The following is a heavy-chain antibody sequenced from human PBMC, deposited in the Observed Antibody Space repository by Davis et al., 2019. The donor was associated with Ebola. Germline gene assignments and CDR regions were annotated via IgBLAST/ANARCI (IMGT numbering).Heavy chain of an antibody. J-gene: IGHJ4*02. CDR3: ARDRVLLWFRELLLDY. V-gene: IGHV3-23*01. D-gene: IGHD3-10*01. Sequence: GESLTISCAASGFTFSSYAMSWVRQAPGKGLEWVSAISGSGGSTYYADSVKGRFTISRDNYKNTLYLQMNNLRAEDTAVYYCARDRVLLWFRELLLDYWGQGTLVTVSS. CDR2: ISGSGGST. CDR1: GFTFSSYA.